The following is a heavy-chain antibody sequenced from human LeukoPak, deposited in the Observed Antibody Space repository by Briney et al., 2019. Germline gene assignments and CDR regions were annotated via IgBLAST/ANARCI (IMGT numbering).Heavy chain of an antibody. J-gene: IGHJ4*02. Sequence: PSETLSLTCTVSGGSISRYYWSWIRQPAGKGLESIGHISTSGSTNYNPSLKSRVTMSADTSKNQFSLKLSSVTAADTAVYYCARSAEERDFDYWGQGTLVTVSS. CDR3: ARSAEERDFDY. CDR2: ISTSGST. CDR1: GGSISRYY. D-gene: IGHD5-24*01. V-gene: IGHV4-4*07.